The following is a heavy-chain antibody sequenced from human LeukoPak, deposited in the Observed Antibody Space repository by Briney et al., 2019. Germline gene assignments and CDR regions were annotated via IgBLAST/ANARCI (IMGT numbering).Heavy chain of an antibody. CDR3: ARRELRYYYYYMDV. CDR1: GYTFTSYD. J-gene: IGHJ6*03. D-gene: IGHD3-9*01. V-gene: IGHV1-8*01. CDR2: MNPNSGNT. Sequence: ASVKVSCKASGYTFTSYDINWVRQATGQGLEWMRWMNPNSGNTGYAQKFQGRVTMTRNTSISTAYMELSSLRSEDTAVYYCARRELRYYYYYMDVWGKGTTVTVSS.